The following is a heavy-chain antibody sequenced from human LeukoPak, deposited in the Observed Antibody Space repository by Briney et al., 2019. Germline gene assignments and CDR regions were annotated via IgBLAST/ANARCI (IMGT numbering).Heavy chain of an antibody. Sequence: PGGSLRLSCAASGFTFSSYWMSWVRQAPGKGLEWVANIKQDGGEKYYEDSVKGRFTISRDNAKNSLYLQMNSLRAEDTAVYYCARDGLTYYDFWSGYNWFDPWGQGTLVTVSS. J-gene: IGHJ5*02. D-gene: IGHD3-3*01. CDR3: ARDGLTYYDFWSGYNWFDP. CDR2: IKQDGGEK. CDR1: GFTFSSYW. V-gene: IGHV3-7*01.